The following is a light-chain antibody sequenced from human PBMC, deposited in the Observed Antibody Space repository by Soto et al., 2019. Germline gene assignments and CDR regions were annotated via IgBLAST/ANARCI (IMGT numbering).Light chain of an antibody. V-gene: IGLV2-14*03. CDR2: NVS. J-gene: IGLJ1*01. Sequence: SVLTQPASVYGSPGESITISCTGTTSDFNYYNSVSWYQHHPGQAPKLMIYNVSNRPSGVSYRFSGSKSGNTASLTISGLQAEDEADYYCTSYTSSTTYFFGTGTKVTVL. CDR1: TSDFNYYNS. CDR3: TSYTSSTTYF.